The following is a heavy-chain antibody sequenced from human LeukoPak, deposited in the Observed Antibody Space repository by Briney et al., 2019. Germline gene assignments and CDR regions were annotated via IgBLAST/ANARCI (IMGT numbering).Heavy chain of an antibody. Sequence: PGGSLRLSCAASGFTFSSYAMSWVRQAPGKGLEWVSAISGSGDDTYYADSVKGRLTISRDNSKNTLYLQMDSLRAEDTAVYYCAKDMHSSAYTARRPFDYWGQGTLVTVSS. CDR1: GFTFSSYA. D-gene: IGHD3-22*01. V-gene: IGHV3-23*01. CDR3: AKDMHSSAYTARRPFDY. J-gene: IGHJ4*02. CDR2: ISGSGDDT.